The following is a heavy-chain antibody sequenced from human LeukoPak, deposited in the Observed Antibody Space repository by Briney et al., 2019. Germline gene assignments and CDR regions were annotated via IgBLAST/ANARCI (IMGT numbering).Heavy chain of an antibody. J-gene: IGHJ5*02. CDR1: GGSISSYY. CDR2: IYTSGST. Sequence: SETLSLTCIVSGGSISSYYWSWIRPPAGKGLEWIGRIYTSGSTNYNPSLKSRVTMSVDTSKNQFSLKLSSVTAADTAVYYCARGLRQWLIAGYNWFDPWGQGTLVTVSS. D-gene: IGHD6-19*01. V-gene: IGHV4-4*07. CDR3: ARGLRQWLIAGYNWFDP.